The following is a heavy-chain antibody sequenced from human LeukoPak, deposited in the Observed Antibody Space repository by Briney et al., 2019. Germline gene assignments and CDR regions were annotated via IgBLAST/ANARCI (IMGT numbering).Heavy chain of an antibody. CDR2: IYWDDDK. CDR1: GFSLSTSGVG. CDR3: AHCLYDILTGYPRGAFDI. Sequence: SGPTLVNPTQTLTLTCTFSGFSLSTSGVGVGWIRQPPGKALEWLALIYWDDDKRYSPSLKSRLTITKDTSKNQVVLTMTNMDPVDTATYCCAHCLYDILTGYPRGAFDIWGQGTMVTVSS. D-gene: IGHD3-9*01. V-gene: IGHV2-5*02. J-gene: IGHJ3*02.